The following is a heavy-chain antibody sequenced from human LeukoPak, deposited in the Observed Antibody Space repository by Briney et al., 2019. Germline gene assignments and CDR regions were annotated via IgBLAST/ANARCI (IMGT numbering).Heavy chain of an antibody. CDR2: ISYDGSNN. V-gene: IGHV3-30-3*01. Sequence: GGSLRLSCAASGFTFSSYAMHWVRQAPGKGLEWVAFISYDGSNNYYADSVKGRFTISRDNSKNTLYLQMNSLRAEDTAVYYCAKDQSSSWLDVWGKGTTVTVSS. J-gene: IGHJ6*04. D-gene: IGHD6-13*01. CDR1: GFTFSSYA. CDR3: AKDQSSSWLDV.